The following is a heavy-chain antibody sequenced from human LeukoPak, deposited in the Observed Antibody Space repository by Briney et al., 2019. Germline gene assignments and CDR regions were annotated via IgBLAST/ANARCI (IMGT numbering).Heavy chain of an antibody. CDR2: IYYSGST. V-gene: IGHV4-59*01. CDR3: AREGRDDSSGYYPDY. Sequence: PSETLSLTCTVSGGSIRSYYWSWIRQPPGKGLEWIGYIYYSGSTNYNPSLKSRVTISVDTSKNQFSLKLSSVTAADTAVYYCAREGRDDSSGYYPDYWGQGTLVTVSS. J-gene: IGHJ4*02. D-gene: IGHD3-22*01. CDR1: GGSIRSYY.